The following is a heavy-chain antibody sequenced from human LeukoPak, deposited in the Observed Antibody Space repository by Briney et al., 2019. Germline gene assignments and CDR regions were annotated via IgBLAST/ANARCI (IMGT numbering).Heavy chain of an antibody. D-gene: IGHD3-22*01. V-gene: IGHV4-59*01. CDR2: IYYSGST. J-gene: IGHJ2*01. Sequence: PSETLSLTCTVSGGSISSYYWSWIRQPPGKGLEWIGYIYYSGSTNYNPSLKSRVTISVDTSKNQFSLKLSSVTAADTAVYYCARPSRNYDSSGYRGRYFDLWGRGTLVTVSS. CDR1: GGSISSYY. CDR3: ARPSRNYDSSGYRGRYFDL.